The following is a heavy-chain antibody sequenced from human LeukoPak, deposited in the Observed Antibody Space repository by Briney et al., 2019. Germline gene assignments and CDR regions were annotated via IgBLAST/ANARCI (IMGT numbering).Heavy chain of an antibody. V-gene: IGHV3-13*04. Sequence: PGGSLRLSCAASGFTSSSYDMHWVRQATGKGLEWVSAIGTAGDTYYPGSVKGRFTISRENAKNSLYLQMNSLRAGDTAVYYCARGGSGTLIDYWGQGTLVTVSS. CDR2: IGTAGDT. D-gene: IGHD5-12*01. CDR3: ARGGSGTLIDY. CDR1: GFTSSSYD. J-gene: IGHJ4*02.